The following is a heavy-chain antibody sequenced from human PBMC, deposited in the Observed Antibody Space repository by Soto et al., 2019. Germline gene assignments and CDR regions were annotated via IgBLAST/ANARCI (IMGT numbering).Heavy chain of an antibody. CDR1: GGTFSSYA. CDR3: ARGWWYSSSSRLYYFDY. J-gene: IGHJ4*02. CDR2: IIPIFGTA. D-gene: IGHD6-6*01. Sequence: QVQLVQSGAEVKKPGSSVKVSCKASGGTFSSYAISWVRQAPGQGLEWMGGIIPIFGTANYAQKFQGRVTITADESTSTAYMELSSLRPEDTAVYYCARGWWYSSSSRLYYFDYWGQGTLVTVSS. V-gene: IGHV1-69*01.